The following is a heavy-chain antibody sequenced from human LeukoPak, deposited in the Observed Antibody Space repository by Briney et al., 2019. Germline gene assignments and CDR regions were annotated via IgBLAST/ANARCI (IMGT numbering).Heavy chain of an antibody. Sequence: GGSLRLSCAASGFTVSSNYMSWVRQAPGKGLEWVSVTYSGGSTYYADSVKGRFTTSRDNSKNTLYLQMNSLRAEDTAVYYCTRGYCSSTSCPRGAYWGQGTLVTVSS. CDR2: TYSGGST. V-gene: IGHV3-66*02. J-gene: IGHJ4*02. D-gene: IGHD2-2*01. CDR1: GFTVSSNY. CDR3: TRGYCSSTSCPRGAY.